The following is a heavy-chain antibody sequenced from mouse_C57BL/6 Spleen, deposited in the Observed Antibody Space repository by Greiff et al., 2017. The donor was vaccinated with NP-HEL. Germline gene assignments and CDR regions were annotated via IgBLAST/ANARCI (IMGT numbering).Heavy chain of an antibody. J-gene: IGHJ4*01. CDR3: ARHVAMDY. CDR1: GFTFSDYY. Sequence: DVMLVESGGGLVQPGGSLKLSCAASGFTFSDYYMYWVRQTPEKRLEWVAYISNGGGSTYYPDTVKGRFTISRDNAKNTLYLQMSRLKSEDTAMYYCARHVAMDYWGQRTSVTVSS. CDR2: ISNGGGST. V-gene: IGHV5-12*01.